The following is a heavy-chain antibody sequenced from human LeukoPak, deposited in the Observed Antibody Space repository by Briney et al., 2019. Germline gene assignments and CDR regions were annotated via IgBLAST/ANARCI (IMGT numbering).Heavy chain of an antibody. CDR3: ARGGYYAAIDI. CDR1: GFTFSSHA. V-gene: IGHV3-64*02. D-gene: IGHD3-3*01. J-gene: IGHJ5*02. Sequence: GGSLRLSCAASGFTFSSHAMHWVRQAPGKGLEYVSAIVSNGGNTYYADSVRGRFTISRDNSKDTVYLQMGSLRPEDTAVYYCARGGYYAAIDIWGQGALVTVSS. CDR2: IVSNGGNT.